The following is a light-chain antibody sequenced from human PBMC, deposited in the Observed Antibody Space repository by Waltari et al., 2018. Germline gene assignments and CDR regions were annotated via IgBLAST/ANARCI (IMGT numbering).Light chain of an antibody. CDR3: QQRNNWPLS. J-gene: IGKJ4*01. CDR2: DTS. CDR1: KSASVY. Sequence: IALTQSPDTLPLSPGERATLSCSANKSASVYLAWYQHKPGQAPRLLIYDTSNRATGIPARFSGSGSETDFTLTISSLEPEDFAVYYCQQRNNWPLSFGGGTKVEIK. V-gene: IGKV3-11*01.